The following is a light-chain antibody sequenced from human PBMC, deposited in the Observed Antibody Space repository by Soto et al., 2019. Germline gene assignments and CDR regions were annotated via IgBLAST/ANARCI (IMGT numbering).Light chain of an antibody. CDR3: QVCDISSDHHV. CDR2: DDD. Sequence: SYDLTQPPSVSVAPGQTARITCGGSDIARKTVHWYQQKPGQAPVLVVYDDDERPSGIPERFSGSNSGNTATLTISRVEARDEADYYCQVCDISSDHHVFGTGTKLTVL. V-gene: IGLV3-21*02. CDR1: DIARKT. J-gene: IGLJ1*01.